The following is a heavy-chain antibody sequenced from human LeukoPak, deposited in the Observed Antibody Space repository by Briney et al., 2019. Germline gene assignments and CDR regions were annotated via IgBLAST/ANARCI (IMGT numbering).Heavy chain of an antibody. CDR2: IDHSGST. CDR3: AKSGGYGLIDY. Sequence: PSETLSLTCTVSGYSISSGYYWGWIRQPPGKGLEWTGSIDHSGSTNYNPSLKSRVTISIDTSKNQVSLKMSSVTAADTAVYYCAKSGGYGLIDYWGQGTLVTVSS. V-gene: IGHV4-38-2*02. D-gene: IGHD6-25*01. J-gene: IGHJ4*01. CDR1: GYSISSGYY.